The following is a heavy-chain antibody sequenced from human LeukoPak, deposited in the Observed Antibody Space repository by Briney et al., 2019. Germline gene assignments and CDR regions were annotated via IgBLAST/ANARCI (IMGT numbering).Heavy chain of an antibody. D-gene: IGHD3-10*01. J-gene: IGHJ4*02. Sequence: SETLSLTCTVSGGSVSSYYWSWIRQPPGKGLEWSGYIYYSGSTNYNPSLKSRVTISVDTSKNQFSLKLSSVTAADTAVYYCARVGRAPMVRGTPSDYWGQGTLVTVSS. V-gene: IGHV4-59*02. CDR2: IYYSGST. CDR1: GGSVSSYY. CDR3: ARVGRAPMVRGTPSDY.